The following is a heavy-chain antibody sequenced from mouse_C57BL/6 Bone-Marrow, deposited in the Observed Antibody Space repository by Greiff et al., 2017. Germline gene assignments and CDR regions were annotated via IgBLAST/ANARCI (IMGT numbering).Heavy chain of an antibody. Sequence: VQLPQSGPELVKPGASVKLSCKASGYTFTSYDINWVQQRPGQGLEWIGWIYPSDGSTKYNEKFKGKATLTVDTSSSTAYMQLHSLTSEDSAVYFCARDYGSSYWYFDGGGTGTTVTVSS. V-gene: IGHV1-85*01. CDR2: IYPSDGST. D-gene: IGHD1-1*01. CDR1: GYTFTSYD. J-gene: IGHJ1*03. CDR3: ARDYGSSYWYFDG.